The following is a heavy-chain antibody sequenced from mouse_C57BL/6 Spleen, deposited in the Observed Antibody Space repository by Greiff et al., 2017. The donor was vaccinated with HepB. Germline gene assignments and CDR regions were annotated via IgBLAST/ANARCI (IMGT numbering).Heavy chain of an antibody. Sequence: QVQLKQSGPELVKPGASVKISCKASGYAFSSSWMNWVKQRPGKGLEWIGRIYPGDGDTNYNGKFKGKATLTADKSSSTAYMQLSSLTSEDSAVYFCARSENYGNLFAYWGQGTLVTVSA. CDR2: IYPGDGDT. CDR1: GYAFSSSW. D-gene: IGHD2-1*01. J-gene: IGHJ3*01. V-gene: IGHV1-82*01. CDR3: ARSENYGNLFAY.